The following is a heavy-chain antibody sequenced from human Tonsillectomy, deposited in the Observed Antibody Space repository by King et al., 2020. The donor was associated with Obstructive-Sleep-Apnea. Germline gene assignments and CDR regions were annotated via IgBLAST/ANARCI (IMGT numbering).Heavy chain of an antibody. Sequence: QLVQSGAEVKKPGASVKVSCKASGYTFSNYGVTWVRQAPGQGLEWMGWISAYKGNTNFVQKLQGRVTMTTDTSTSTAYMELRSLRSDDTAVYYCARDSPDYYCSGSIRPDYYYYGMDVWGQGTTVTVSS. D-gene: IGHD3-10*01. CDR1: GYTFSNYG. CDR2: ISAYKGNT. V-gene: IGHV1-18*01. J-gene: IGHJ6*02. CDR3: ARDSPDYYCSGSIRPDYYYYGMDV.